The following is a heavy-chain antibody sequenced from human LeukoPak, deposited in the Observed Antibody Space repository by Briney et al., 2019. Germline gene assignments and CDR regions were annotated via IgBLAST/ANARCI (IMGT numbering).Heavy chain of an antibody. CDR1: GFTFSSYA. D-gene: IGHD3-9*01. CDR2: ISGSGGST. J-gene: IGHJ4*02. CDR3: AKDGGFDWLLDWGELYYFDY. Sequence: PGGSLRLSCAASGFTFSSYAMSWVRQAPGKGLEWVSAISGSGGSTYYAESVKGRFTISRDNSKNTLYLQMNSLRAEDTDVYYCAKDGGFDWLLDWGELYYFDYWGQGTLVTVSS. V-gene: IGHV3-23*01.